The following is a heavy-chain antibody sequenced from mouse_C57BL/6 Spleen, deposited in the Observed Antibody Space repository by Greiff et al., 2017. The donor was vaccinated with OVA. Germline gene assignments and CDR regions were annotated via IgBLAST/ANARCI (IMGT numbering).Heavy chain of an antibody. Sequence: VQLQQSGAELVRPGASVKLSCTASGFNIKDDYMHWVKQRPEQGLEWIGWIDPENGDTEYASKFQGKATIASDTSSNTAYLQLSSLASDDTAVYYCTFFYYGYWGQGTTLTVSS. CDR1: GFNIKDDY. CDR2: IDPENGDT. V-gene: IGHV14-4*01. CDR3: TFFYYGY. D-gene: IGHD1-1*01. J-gene: IGHJ2*01.